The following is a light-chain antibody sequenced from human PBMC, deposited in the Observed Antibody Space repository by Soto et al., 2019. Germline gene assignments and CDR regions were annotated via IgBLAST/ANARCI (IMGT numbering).Light chain of an antibody. J-gene: IGKJ5*01. V-gene: IGKV2-28*01. CDR2: FGS. CDR1: QSLLYNNTYNY. Sequence: EIVMTQSPLTLPVTPGEPASISCRSSQSLLYNNTYNYLDWYVQKPGQSPQGLIYFGSNRAPGVPDRFSGSGSGTDFTLKINRVEAEDVGTYYCMQALQSLTFGQGTRLE. CDR3: MQALQSLT.